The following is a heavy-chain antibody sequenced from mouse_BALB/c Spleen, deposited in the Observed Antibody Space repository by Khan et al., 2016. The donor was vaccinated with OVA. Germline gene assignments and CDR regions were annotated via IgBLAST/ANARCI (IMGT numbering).Heavy chain of an antibody. CDR1: GFSLTSYG. D-gene: IGHD2-3*01. Sequence: QVQLKQSGPGLVAPSQSLSITCTVSGFSLTSYGVHWVRQPPGKGLEWLVVIWSDGSTNYNSVLKSRLSISKDNSKSQVFLKMNCLQTDDTAIYYCARWFDGYSSLYAMDYWGQGTSVTVSS. V-gene: IGHV2-6*02. CDR2: IWSDGST. J-gene: IGHJ4*01. CDR3: ARWFDGYSSLYAMDY.